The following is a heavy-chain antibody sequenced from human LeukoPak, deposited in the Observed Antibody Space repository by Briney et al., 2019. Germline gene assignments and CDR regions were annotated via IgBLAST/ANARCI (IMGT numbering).Heavy chain of an antibody. CDR2: IIPIFGTA. Sequence: ASVKVSCKASEGTFISYAISWVRQAPGQGLEWMGGIIPIFGTANYAQKFQGRVTITADESTSTAYMELSSLRSEDTAVYYCATRYSGSYLNDYFDYWGQGTLVTVSS. CDR1: EGTFISYA. D-gene: IGHD1-26*01. J-gene: IGHJ4*02. CDR3: ATRYSGSYLNDYFDY. V-gene: IGHV1-69*13.